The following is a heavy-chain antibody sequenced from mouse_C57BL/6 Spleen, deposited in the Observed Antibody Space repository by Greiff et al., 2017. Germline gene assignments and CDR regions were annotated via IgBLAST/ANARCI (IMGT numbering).Heavy chain of an antibody. J-gene: IGHJ4*01. CDR1: GYTFTSYW. CDR3: ARGRPYAMDY. V-gene: IGHV1-69*01. Sequence: QVQLQQPGAELVMPGASVKLSCKASGYTFTSYWMHWVKQRPGQGLEWIGEIDPSDSYTNYNQKFKGKSTLTVDKSSSTAYMQLSSLTSEDSAVYYCARGRPYAMDYWGQGTSVTVSS. CDR2: IDPSDSYT.